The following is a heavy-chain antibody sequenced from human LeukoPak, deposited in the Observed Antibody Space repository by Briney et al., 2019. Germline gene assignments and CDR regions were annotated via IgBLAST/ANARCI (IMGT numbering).Heavy chain of an antibody. CDR3: ARGGYDFWSGYYTVAFDI. D-gene: IGHD3-3*01. J-gene: IGHJ3*02. CDR1: GGSISSSNW. V-gene: IGHV4-4*02. Sequence: RSSETLSLTCAVSGGSISSSNWWSWVRQPPGKGLEWIGEIYHSGSTYYNPSLKSRVTISVDTSKNQFSLKLSSVTAADTAVYYCARGGYDFWSGYYTVAFDIWGQGTMVTVSS. CDR2: IYHSGST.